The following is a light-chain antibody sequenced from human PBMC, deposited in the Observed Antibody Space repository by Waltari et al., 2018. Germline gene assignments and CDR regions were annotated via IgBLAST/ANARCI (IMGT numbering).Light chain of an antibody. CDR1: QTVRSY. V-gene: IGKV3-11*01. CDR3: QQRSNWPYT. Sequence: EIVFTQSPATLHLSPGERATLSCRASQTVRSYLAWYQQKPGQAPRLLIFDASSRAPGIPAKFSGSGSGTDFTLTVSNLEPEDFAVYYCQQRSNWPYTFGQGTRVEIK. J-gene: IGKJ2*01. CDR2: DAS.